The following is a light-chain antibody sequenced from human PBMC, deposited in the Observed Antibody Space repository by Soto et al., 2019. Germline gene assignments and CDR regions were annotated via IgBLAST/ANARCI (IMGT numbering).Light chain of an antibody. CDR3: QQRSNWPPIT. V-gene: IGKV3-11*01. Sequence: EIVLPQSPATLSLSPGERATLSCRASQSVSSYLAWYQQKPGQAPRLLIYDASNRATCIPARFSGSGSGTDFTLTISSLEPEDFAVYYCQQRSNWPPITFGQGTRLEIK. J-gene: IGKJ5*01. CDR1: QSVSSY. CDR2: DAS.